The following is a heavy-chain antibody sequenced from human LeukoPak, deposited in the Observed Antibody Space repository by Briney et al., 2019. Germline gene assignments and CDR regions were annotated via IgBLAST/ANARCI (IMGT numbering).Heavy chain of an antibody. CDR2: IYYSGST. CDR3: ARHEPSGPGIAAAGTPFDY. V-gene: IGHV4-59*08. Sequence: PSETLPRTCTVSGGSISSYYWSWIRQPPGKGLEWIGYIYYSGSTNYNPSLKSRVTISVDTSKNQFSLKLSSVTAADTAVYYCARHEPSGPGIAAAGTPFDYWGQGTLVTVSS. CDR1: GGSISSYY. D-gene: IGHD6-13*01. J-gene: IGHJ4*02.